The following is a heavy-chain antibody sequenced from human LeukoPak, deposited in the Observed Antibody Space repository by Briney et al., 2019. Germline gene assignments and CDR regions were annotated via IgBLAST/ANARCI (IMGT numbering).Heavy chain of an antibody. CDR2: ISSSSYI. J-gene: IGHJ4*02. CDR3: AREGIVVVPAADNYFDY. CDR1: GFTFSSFS. D-gene: IGHD2-2*01. Sequence: PGGSLRLSCAASGFTFSSFSMNWVRQAPGKGLEWVSSISSSSYIYYADSVKGRFTISRDNAKNSLYLQMNSLRAEDTAVYYCAREGIVVVPAADNYFDYWGQGTLVTVSS. V-gene: IGHV3-21*01.